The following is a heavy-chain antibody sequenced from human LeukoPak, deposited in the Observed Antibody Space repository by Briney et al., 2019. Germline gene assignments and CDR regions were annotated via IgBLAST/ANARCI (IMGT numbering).Heavy chain of an antibody. CDR3: ARDGRDYYGSGSPPENYYMDV. D-gene: IGHD3-10*01. CDR1: GGSISSYY. CDR2: IYYSGST. V-gene: IGHV4-59*01. J-gene: IGHJ6*03. Sequence: PSETLSLTCTVSGGSISSYYWSWIRQPPGKGLEWIGYIYYSGSTNYNPSLKSRVTISVDTSKNQFSLKLSSVTAADTAVYYCARDGRDYYGSGSPPENYYMDVWGKGTTVTISS.